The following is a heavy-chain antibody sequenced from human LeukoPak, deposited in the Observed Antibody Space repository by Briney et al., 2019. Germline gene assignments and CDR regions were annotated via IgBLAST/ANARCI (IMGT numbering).Heavy chain of an antibody. V-gene: IGHV4-34*01. D-gene: IGHD6-13*01. CDR3: ARGLFLYSSSLDY. J-gene: IGHJ4*02. Sequence: PSETLSLTCAVYGGSFSGYYWSWIRQPPGKGLEWIGEINHSGSTNYNPSLKSRVTISVDTSKNQFSLKLSSVTAADTAVYYCARGLFLYSSSLDYWGQGTLVTVSS. CDR2: INHSGST. CDR1: GGSFSGYY.